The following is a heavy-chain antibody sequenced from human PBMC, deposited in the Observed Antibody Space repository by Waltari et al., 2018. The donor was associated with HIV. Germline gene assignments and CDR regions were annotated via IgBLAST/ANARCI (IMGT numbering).Heavy chain of an antibody. CDR3: ARGPTRYYIDN. CDR1: GGSITSYY. J-gene: IGHJ4*02. CDR2: IYYSGST. D-gene: IGHD2-2*01. V-gene: IGHV4-59*01. Sequence: QVQLQESGPGLVKPSETLSLTCTVSGGSITSYYWSWIRQPPGKGLEWIGYIYYSGSTNYNPSLKSRVTISVDTSKNQFSLNVTSVTAADTAVYYCARGPTRYYIDNWGQGTLVTVSS.